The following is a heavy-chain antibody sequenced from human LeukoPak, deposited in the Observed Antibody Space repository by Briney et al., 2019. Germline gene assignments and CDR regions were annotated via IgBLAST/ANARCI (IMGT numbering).Heavy chain of an antibody. CDR2: INHSGST. CDR1: GGSFSGYY. D-gene: IGHD3-16*01. V-gene: IGHV4-34*01. J-gene: IGHJ4*02. CDR3: ARHIEVYDYVWGSYLDY. Sequence: SETLSLTCAVYGGSFSGYYWSWIRQPPGKGLEWIGEINHSGSTNYNPSLKSRVTISVDTSKNQFSLKLSSVTAADTAVYYCARHIEVYDYVWGSYLDYWGQGTLVTVSS.